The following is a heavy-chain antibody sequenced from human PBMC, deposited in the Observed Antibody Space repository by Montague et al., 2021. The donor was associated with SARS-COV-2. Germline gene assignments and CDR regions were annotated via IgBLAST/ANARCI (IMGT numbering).Heavy chain of an antibody. V-gene: IGHV3-30-3*01. CDR2: ISYDGSNK. J-gene: IGHJ6*02. Sequence: SLRLSCAASGFTFSSYAMHWVRQAPGKGLEWVAVISYDGSNKYYXDSVKGRFTISRDNSKNTLYLQMNSLRAEDTAVYYCARDLSYYGMDVWGQGTTVTVSS. CDR1: GFTFSSYA. D-gene: IGHD2/OR15-2a*01. CDR3: ARDLSYYGMDV.